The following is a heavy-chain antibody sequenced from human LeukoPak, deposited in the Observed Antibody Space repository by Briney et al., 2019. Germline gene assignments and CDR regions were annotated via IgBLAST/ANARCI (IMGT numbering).Heavy chain of an antibody. CDR2: INPNTGDT. CDR1: GYTFTGYY. V-gene: IGHV1-2*02. D-gene: IGHD6-19*01. Sequence: GASVKVSCKASGYTFTGYYMHWVRQAPGQGLEWMGWINPNTGDTNYAQKFQGRVTMTRDTSTSTAYMELSRLRSDDTAVYYCARPYASGWSRAAFDMWGQGTTVTASS. CDR3: ARPYASGWSRAAFDM. J-gene: IGHJ3*02.